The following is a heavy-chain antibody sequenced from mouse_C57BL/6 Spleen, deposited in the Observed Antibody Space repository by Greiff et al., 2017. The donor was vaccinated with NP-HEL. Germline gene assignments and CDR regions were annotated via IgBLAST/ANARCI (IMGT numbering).Heavy chain of an antibody. D-gene: IGHD2-5*01. CDR3: ARDYSNLAWFAY. V-gene: IGHV1-26*01. Sequence: EVQLQQSGPELVKPGASVKISCKASGYTFTDYYMNWVKQSHGKSLEWIGDINPNNGGTSYNQKFKGKATLTVDKSSSTAYMELRSLTSEDSAVYYCARDYSNLAWFAYWGQGTLVTVSA. J-gene: IGHJ3*01. CDR1: GYTFTDYY. CDR2: INPNNGGT.